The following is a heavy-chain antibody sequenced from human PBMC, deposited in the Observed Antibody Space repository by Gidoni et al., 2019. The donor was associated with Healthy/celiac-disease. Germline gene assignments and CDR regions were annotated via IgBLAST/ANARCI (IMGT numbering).Heavy chain of an antibody. CDR1: GFTFSNAW. CDR2: IKSKTDGGTT. J-gene: IGHJ5*02. V-gene: IGHV3-15*01. D-gene: IGHD3-16*01. CDR3: SRDQGMITFGGVIPAGWFDP. Sequence: EVQLVESGGGLVKPGGSLRLSCAASGFTFSNAWMSWVRQAPGKGLEWVGRIKSKTDGGTTDYAAPVKGRFTISRDDSKNTLYLQMNSLKTEDTAVYYCSRDQGMITFGGVIPAGWFDPWGQGTLVTVSS.